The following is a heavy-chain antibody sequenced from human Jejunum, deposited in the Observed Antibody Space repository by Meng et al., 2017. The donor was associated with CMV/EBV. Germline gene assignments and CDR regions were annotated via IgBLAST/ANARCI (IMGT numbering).Heavy chain of an antibody. Sequence: YAFTDFFIHWVRQAPGPGLGWRGWMKTRNGDTNYAWEFQGRVAMTRDTSIITAYMEMSSLGSDDKAVCYCSGGGVFCGETTCRGLGLWGLGTLVTVSS. J-gene: IGHJ1*01. CDR2: MKTRNGDT. CDR1: YAFTDFF. CDR3: SGGGVFCGETTCRGLGL. D-gene: IGHD2-21*01. V-gene: IGHV1-2*02.